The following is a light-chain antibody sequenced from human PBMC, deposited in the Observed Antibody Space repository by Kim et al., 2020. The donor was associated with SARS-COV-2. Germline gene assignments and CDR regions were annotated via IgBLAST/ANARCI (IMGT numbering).Light chain of an antibody. V-gene: IGKV3-20*01. Sequence: PVERATLSCRTSQSVSSSCLAWYQQKPGQAPRLLIYGASSRATGIPDRFSGSGSGTDFTLTISSLEPEDFAVYYCQQYGSSPQTFGQGTKVEIK. CDR1: QSVSSSC. J-gene: IGKJ1*01. CDR3: QQYGSSPQT. CDR2: GAS.